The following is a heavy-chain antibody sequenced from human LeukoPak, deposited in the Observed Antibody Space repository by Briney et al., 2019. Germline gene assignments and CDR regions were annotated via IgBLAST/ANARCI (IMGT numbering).Heavy chain of an antibody. CDR3: ARDVSDYDFWSGYDRPDWFDP. CDR2: INPNSGGT. V-gene: IGHV1-2*02. D-gene: IGHD3-3*01. Sequence: ASVKVSCKASGYTFTGYYMHWVRQAPGQGLEWMGWINPNSGGTNYAQKFQGRVTMTRDTSISTAYMELSRLRSDDTAVYYCARDVSDYDFWSGYDRPDWFDPWGQGTLVTVSS. CDR1: GYTFTGYY. J-gene: IGHJ5*02.